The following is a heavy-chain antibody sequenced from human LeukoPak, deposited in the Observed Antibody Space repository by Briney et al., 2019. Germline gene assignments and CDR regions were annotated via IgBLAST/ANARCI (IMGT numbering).Heavy chain of an antibody. CDR3: ARERGYSYGSSYYYYMDV. V-gene: IGHV3-21*01. CDR2: ISSSSSYI. Sequence: GGSLRLSCAASGFTFSSYSMNWVRQAPGKGLEWVSSISSSSSYIYYADSVKGRFTISRDNAKNSLYLQMNSLRAEDTAVYYCARERGYSYGSSYYYYMDVWGKGTTVTVSS. CDR1: GFTFSSYS. D-gene: IGHD5-18*01. J-gene: IGHJ6*03.